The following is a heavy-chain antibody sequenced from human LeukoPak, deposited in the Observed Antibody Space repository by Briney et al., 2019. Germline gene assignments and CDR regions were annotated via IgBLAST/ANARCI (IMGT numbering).Heavy chain of an antibody. V-gene: IGHV3-30*02. Sequence: PGGSLRLSCAASGFTFSSYGMHWVRQAPGKGLEWVAFIRYDGSNKYYADSVKGRFTISRDNSKNTLYLQMNSLRAEDTALYYCARDIYGYSSSWHFDSWGQGTLVTVSS. CDR2: IRYDGSNK. CDR1: GFTFSSYG. J-gene: IGHJ4*02. D-gene: IGHD6-13*01. CDR3: ARDIYGYSSSWHFDS.